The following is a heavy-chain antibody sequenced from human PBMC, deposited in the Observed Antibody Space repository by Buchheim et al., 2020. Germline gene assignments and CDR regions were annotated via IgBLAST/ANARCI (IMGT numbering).Heavy chain of an antibody. V-gene: IGHV3-74*01. CDR2: INEDGSFT. Sequence: EVQLEESGGGLVQPGGSLRLSCAASGFTLRTYWMHWVRQAPGQGLEWVSRINEDGSFTNYADSVKGRFTISRDNAENTLYLQMTSLRVEDTAMYYCARDLSGSQDYWGQGTL. CDR3: ARDLSGSQDY. J-gene: IGHJ4*02. CDR1: GFTLRTYW. D-gene: IGHD1-26*01.